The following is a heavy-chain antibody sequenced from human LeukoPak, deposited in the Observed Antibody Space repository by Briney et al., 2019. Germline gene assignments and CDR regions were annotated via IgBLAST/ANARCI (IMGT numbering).Heavy chain of an antibody. J-gene: IGHJ4*01. V-gene: IGHV4-39*07. Sequence: SETLSLTCTVSGGSITSSPYHWAWIRQPPGRGPEWIGTVSHTGATQYSPSLTSRVTISLDTSKNQFSLSLNSVTAADTAIFYCARSMVTTDRNFDHWGQGTLVTVSS. D-gene: IGHD2-21*02. CDR2: VSHTGAT. CDR3: ARSMVTTDRNFDH. CDR1: GGSITSSPYH.